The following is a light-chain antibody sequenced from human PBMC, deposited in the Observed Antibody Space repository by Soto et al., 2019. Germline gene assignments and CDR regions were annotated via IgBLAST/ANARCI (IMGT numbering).Light chain of an antibody. J-gene: IGKJ1*01. CDR2: KAS. Sequence: DIQMTQSPSTLSASVGDRVTITCRASQSISTWLAWYQQKPGKAPRLLIYKASSLQSGVPSRFSGSGSGTECTLTIRSLQADDFATYYCQQYHSNSRTFGQGTKVVIK. V-gene: IGKV1-5*03. CDR1: QSISTW. CDR3: QQYHSNSRT.